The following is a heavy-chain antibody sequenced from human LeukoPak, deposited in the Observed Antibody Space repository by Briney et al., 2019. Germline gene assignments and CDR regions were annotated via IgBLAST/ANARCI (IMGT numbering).Heavy chain of an antibody. D-gene: IGHD3-9*01. V-gene: IGHV3-33*06. CDR2: IWSDATNE. CDR1: GFTFSHFG. J-gene: IGHJ4*02. Sequence: PGGSLRLSCEVSGFTFSHFGMHWVRQAPGKGLEWVAVIWSDATNEYYADSVKGRFTISRDNFKNTVSLQMNSLRAEDTAVYYCAKDAQRGFDLRNPLEPWGQGSLVTVSS. CDR3: AKDAQRGFDLRNPLEP.